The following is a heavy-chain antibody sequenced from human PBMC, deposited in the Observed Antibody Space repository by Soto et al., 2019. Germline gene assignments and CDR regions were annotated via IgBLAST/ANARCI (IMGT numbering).Heavy chain of an antibody. D-gene: IGHD2-2*01. Sequence: ASVKVSCKASGYIFTIYYIHWVLQAPGQGLEWMGWINPFDGSRMFAQSFQGRVTMTRDTSTSTVYMEVSSLRSEDTAVYYCAVGYCSSTSCYAPRLYYYGMGVWGQGTTVTVS. V-gene: IGHV1-46*01. CDR2: INPFDGSR. CDR1: GYIFTIYY. J-gene: IGHJ6*02. CDR3: AVGYCSSTSCYAPRLYYYGMGV.